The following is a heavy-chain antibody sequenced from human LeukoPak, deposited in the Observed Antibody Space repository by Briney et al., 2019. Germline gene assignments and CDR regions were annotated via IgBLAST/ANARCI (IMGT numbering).Heavy chain of an antibody. V-gene: IGHV1-18*01. Sequence: GASVKVSCKASGYTFTSYGISWVRQAPGQGLEWMGWISAYNGNTNYAQKLQGRVTMTTDTSTSTAYMELRSLRSGDTAVYYCARAVELYYGSGGKPLSHLIDYWGQGTLVTVSS. CDR2: ISAYNGNT. CDR1: GYTFTSYG. J-gene: IGHJ4*02. D-gene: IGHD3-10*01. CDR3: ARAVELYYGSGGKPLSHLIDY.